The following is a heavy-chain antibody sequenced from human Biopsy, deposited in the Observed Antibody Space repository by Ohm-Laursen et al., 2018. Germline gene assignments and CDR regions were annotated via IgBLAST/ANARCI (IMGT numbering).Heavy chain of an antibody. CDR1: GFRFDDYA. CDR3: AKDLGQVTAAIGY. D-gene: IGHD2-21*02. CDR2: ITWNSGSI. V-gene: IGHV3-9*01. J-gene: IGHJ4*02. Sequence: SLRLSCSASGFRFDDYAMHWVRQAPGKGLEWVSGITWNSGSIGYADSVKGRFSIFRDNAKHSLYLQMNSLRAEDTALYYCAKDLGQVTAAIGYWGQGTLVTVSS.